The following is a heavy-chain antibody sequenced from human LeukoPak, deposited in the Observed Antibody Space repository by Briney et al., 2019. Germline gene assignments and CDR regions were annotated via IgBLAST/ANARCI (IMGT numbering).Heavy chain of an antibody. J-gene: IGHJ4*02. D-gene: IGHD3-22*01. Sequence: GGSLRLSCAASGFTVSSNYMSWVRQAPGKGLEWVSAISGSGGSTYYADSVKGRFTISRDNSKNTLYLQMNSLRAEDTAVYYCASHDSSGYYHDYWGQGTLVTVSS. CDR2: ISGSGGST. CDR3: ASHDSSGYYHDY. CDR1: GFTVSSNY. V-gene: IGHV3-23*01.